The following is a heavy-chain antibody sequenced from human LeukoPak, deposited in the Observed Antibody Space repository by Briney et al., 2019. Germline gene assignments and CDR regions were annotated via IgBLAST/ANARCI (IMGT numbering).Heavy chain of an antibody. D-gene: IGHD4-23*01. V-gene: IGHV5-51*01. CDR3: ARHDYIGSSGSSWFDP. CDR1: GYSFTSYW. Sequence: GESLKISCKGSGYSFTSYWIGWVRQMPGKGLEWMGIIYPGDSDTRYSPSFQGQVTISADKSISTAYLQWSSLKASDTAMYYCARHDYIGSSGSSWFDPWGQGTLVTVSS. J-gene: IGHJ5*02. CDR2: IYPGDSDT.